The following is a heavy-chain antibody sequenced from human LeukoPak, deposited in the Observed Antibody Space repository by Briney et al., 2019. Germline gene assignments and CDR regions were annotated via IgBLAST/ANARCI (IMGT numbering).Heavy chain of an antibody. V-gene: IGHV1-18*01. D-gene: IGHD1-1*01. CDR3: ARDDWNDVGDTDY. J-gene: IGHJ4*02. CDR2: ISVYNGNT. Sequence: ASVKVSCKASGYTFSNYGISWVRQAPGQGLEWMGWISVYNGNTNYAQKLQGRVTMTTDTSTSTAYMELRSLRSDDTAVYYCARDDWNDVGDTDYWGQGTLVAVSS. CDR1: GYTFSNYG.